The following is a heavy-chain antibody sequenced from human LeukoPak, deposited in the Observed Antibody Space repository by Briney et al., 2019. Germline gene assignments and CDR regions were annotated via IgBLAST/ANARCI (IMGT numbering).Heavy chain of an antibody. D-gene: IGHD3-16*01. CDR1: GFTFCSYS. CDR3: ARDGGRMDY. Sequence: GVSLRLSSAASGFTFCSYSMNWVRQAPGKGLEWVSIISSSSSYIYYTDSVKGRFTVSRDNAKNLLYLQMNSLRVEDTAGYYCARDGGRMDYWGQGTLVTVSS. CDR2: ISSSSSYI. J-gene: IGHJ4*02. V-gene: IGHV3-21*01.